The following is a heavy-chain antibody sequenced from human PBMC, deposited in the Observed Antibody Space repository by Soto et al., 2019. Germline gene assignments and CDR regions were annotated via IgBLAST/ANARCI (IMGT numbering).Heavy chain of an antibody. CDR3: ARDWGGYDYIWGSYRYDDAFDI. J-gene: IGHJ3*02. CDR1: GYTFTSYG. CDR2: ISAYNGNT. D-gene: IGHD3-16*02. Sequence: ASVKVSCKASGYTFTSYGISWVRQAPGQGLEWMGWISAYNGNTNYAQKLQGRVTMTTDTSTSTAYMELRSLRSDETAVYYCARDWGGYDYIWGSYRYDDAFDIWGQGTMVTVSS. V-gene: IGHV1-18*01.